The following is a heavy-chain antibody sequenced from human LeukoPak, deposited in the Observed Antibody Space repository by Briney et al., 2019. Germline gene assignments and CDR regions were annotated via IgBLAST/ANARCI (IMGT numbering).Heavy chain of an antibody. V-gene: IGHV3-23*01. J-gene: IGHJ4*02. Sequence: PGGSLRLSCAASGFTFSSYAMRWVRQAPGKGLEVVSALSGSGGSTYYADSVKGRFTLSRDNSKNTLYLQMNSLRAEDTAVYYCAKEALRYSGSYLDYWGQGTLVTVSS. D-gene: IGHD1-26*01. CDR1: GFTFSSYA. CDR2: LSGSGGST. CDR3: AKEALRYSGSYLDY.